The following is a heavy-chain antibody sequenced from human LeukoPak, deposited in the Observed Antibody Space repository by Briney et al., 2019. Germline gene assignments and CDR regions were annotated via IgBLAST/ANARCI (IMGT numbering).Heavy chain of an antibody. CDR3: ASDSSSWYGGTN. CDR1: GFTVSGNY. CDR2: IYSGGST. V-gene: IGHV3-66*02. D-gene: IGHD6-13*01. J-gene: IGHJ4*02. Sequence: GGSLRLSCAASGFTVSGNYMSWVRQAPGKGLEWVSVIYSGGSTYYADSVKGRFTISRDNSKNTLYLQMNSLRAEDTAVYYCASDSSSWYGGTNWGQGTLVTVSS.